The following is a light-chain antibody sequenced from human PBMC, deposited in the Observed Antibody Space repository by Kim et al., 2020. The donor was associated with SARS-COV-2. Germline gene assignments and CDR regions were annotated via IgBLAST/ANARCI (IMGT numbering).Light chain of an antibody. CDR2: DAS. J-gene: IGKJ5*01. Sequence: APGERATLSCRASQSVSSYLAWYQQKPGQAPRLLICDASTRATGVPARFSGSGSGTDFTLTISSLEPEDFAVYYCQQRSNWPPITFGQGTRLEIK. V-gene: IGKV3-11*01. CDR3: QQRSNWPPIT. CDR1: QSVSSY.